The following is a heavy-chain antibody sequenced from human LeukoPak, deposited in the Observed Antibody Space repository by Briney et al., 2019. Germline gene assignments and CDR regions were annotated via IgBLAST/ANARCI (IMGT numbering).Heavy chain of an antibody. CDR2: ISWNSGSI. CDR1: GFTFDDYA. CDR3: AKDQYYYDSSGYYSY. D-gene: IGHD3-22*01. J-gene: IGHJ4*02. V-gene: IGHV3-9*01. Sequence: PGGSLRLSCAASGFTFDDYAMHWVRQAPGKGLEWVSGISWNSGSIGYADSVKGRFTISRDNAKNSLYLQMNSLRAEDTALYYCAKDQYYYDSSGYYSYWGQGTLVTVSS.